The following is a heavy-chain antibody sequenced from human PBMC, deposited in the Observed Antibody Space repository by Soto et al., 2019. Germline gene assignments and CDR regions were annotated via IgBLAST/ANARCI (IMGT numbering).Heavy chain of an antibody. Sequence: SETLSLTCTVSGGSISSYYWSWIRQPPGKGLEWIGYIYYSGSTNYDPSLKSRVTISVDTSKNQFSLKLSSVTAADTAVYYCARDGGIAAAGPPYNWFDPWGQGTLVTVSS. J-gene: IGHJ5*02. CDR3: ARDGGIAAAGPPYNWFDP. V-gene: IGHV4-59*01. D-gene: IGHD6-13*01. CDR1: GGSISSYY. CDR2: IYYSGST.